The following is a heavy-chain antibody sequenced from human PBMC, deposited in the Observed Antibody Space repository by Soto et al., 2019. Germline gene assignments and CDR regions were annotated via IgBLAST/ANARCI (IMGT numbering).Heavy chain of an antibody. CDR3: ARDSETYYYDSSGYSPSGFDY. V-gene: IGHV4-30-4*01. D-gene: IGHD3-22*01. CDR1: GGSISSGDYY. Sequence: SETLSLTCTVSGGSISSGDYYWSCMRQPPGKGLEWIGYIYYSGSTYYNPSLKSRVTISVDTSKNQFSLKLSSVTAADTAVYYCARDSETYYYDSSGYSPSGFDYWGQGTLVTVS. CDR2: IYYSGST. J-gene: IGHJ4*02.